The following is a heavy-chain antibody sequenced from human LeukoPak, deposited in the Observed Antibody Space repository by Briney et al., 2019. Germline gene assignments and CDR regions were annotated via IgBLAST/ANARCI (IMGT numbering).Heavy chain of an antibody. V-gene: IGHV4-59*01. J-gene: IGHJ4*02. Sequence: SETLSLTCTVSGGSISSYYWSWIRQPPGKGLEWIGYIYYSGSTNYNPSLKSRVTISVDTSKNQFSLKLSSVTAADTAVYYCAREGTAIRPGYFDYWGQGTLVTVSS. CDR2: IYYSGST. CDR1: GGSISSYY. D-gene: IGHD5-18*01. CDR3: AREGTAIRPGYFDY.